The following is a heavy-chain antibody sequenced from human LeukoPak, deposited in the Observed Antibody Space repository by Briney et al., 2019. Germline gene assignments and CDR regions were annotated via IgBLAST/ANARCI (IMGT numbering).Heavy chain of an antibody. CDR2: IYYSGNT. CDR1: GGSIRSTTYY. CDR3: ARGGVRGRSYYYYYYMDV. V-gene: IGHV4-39*07. Sequence: KTSETLSLTCSVSGGSIRSTTYYWGWIRQPPGKGLEWIGSIYYSGNTYYSPSLMSRVTISVDTSKNQFSPKLSSVTAADTAVYYCARGGVRGRSYYYYYYMDVWGKGTTVTVSS. J-gene: IGHJ6*03. D-gene: IGHD1-26*01.